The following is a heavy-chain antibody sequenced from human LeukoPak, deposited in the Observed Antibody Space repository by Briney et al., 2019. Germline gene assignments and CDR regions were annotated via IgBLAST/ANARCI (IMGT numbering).Heavy chain of an antibody. J-gene: IGHJ4*02. CDR2: ISGGGITT. CDR1: GFSLNNYA. Sequence: GGSLRLSCAASGFSLNNYAMNWVRQAPGKGLEWVSTISGGGITTYYADSAKGRFTISRDNSKNTMFLQMNSLRADDTAVYYCPRQSYASGWNPFDYWGQGILVTVSS. D-gene: IGHD6-19*01. CDR3: PRQSYASGWNPFDY. V-gene: IGHV3-23*01.